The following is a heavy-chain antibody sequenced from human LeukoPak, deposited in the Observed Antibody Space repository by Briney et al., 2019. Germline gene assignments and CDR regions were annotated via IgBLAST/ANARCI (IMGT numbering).Heavy chain of an antibody. CDR1: GGSISSCTHS. V-gene: IGHV4-39*07. CDR2: FSCSGST. Sequence: SETLSLTCSVSGGSISSCTHSWGWLRQPPGTGLEWIGSFSCSGSTYYNPSLKSRVTISVDTSKSQFSLYMDSVTAADTAVYYCARDWNRYAYWGQGTLVTVSS. J-gene: IGHJ4*02. CDR3: ARDWNRYAY. D-gene: IGHD1-1*01.